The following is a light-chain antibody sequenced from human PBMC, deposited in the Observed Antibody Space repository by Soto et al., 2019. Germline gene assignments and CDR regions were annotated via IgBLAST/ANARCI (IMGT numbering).Light chain of an antibody. CDR1: QSVSSSY. Sequence: IVLTQSAGTLSLSPGERATLSCRASQSVSSSYLAWYQQKPGQAPRLLIYGASSRAAGIPDRFSGSGSGTDFTLTITRLEPEDSAAYFCQQYTGPPTTFGQGTRLEI. J-gene: IGKJ5*01. V-gene: IGKV3-20*01. CDR2: GAS. CDR3: QQYTGPPTT.